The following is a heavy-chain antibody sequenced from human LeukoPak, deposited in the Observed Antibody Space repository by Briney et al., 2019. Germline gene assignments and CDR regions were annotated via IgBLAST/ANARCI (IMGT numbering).Heavy chain of an antibody. CDR2: IYYRGST. D-gene: IGHD6-13*01. CDR3: ARDSGTAAGPVSLDY. CDR1: GGSISSYY. Sequence: SETLSLTCTVSGGSISSYYWSWIRQPPGKGLEWIGYIYYRGSTNYTPSLKSRVTMSVDTSKNQFSLKLSSVTATDTAVYYCARDSGTAAGPVSLDYWGQGTLVTVSS. J-gene: IGHJ4*02. V-gene: IGHV4-59*01.